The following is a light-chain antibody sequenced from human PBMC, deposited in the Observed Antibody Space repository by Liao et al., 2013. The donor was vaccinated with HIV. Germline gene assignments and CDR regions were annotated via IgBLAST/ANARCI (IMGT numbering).Light chain of an antibody. J-gene: IGLJ1*01. CDR1: KLGDKY. CDR3: QSSDSSGTYYV. CDR2: KDS. V-gene: IGLV3-25*03. Sequence: SYELTQPPSVSVSPGQTASITCSGDKLGDKYACWYQQKPGQAPVLVIYKDSERPSGIPERFSGSSSGTTVTFDISGVQAEDEADYYCQSSDSSGTYYVFGTGTKVTVL.